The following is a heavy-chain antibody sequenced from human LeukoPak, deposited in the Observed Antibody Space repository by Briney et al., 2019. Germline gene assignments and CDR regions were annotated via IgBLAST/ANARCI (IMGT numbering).Heavy chain of an antibody. V-gene: IGHV3-48*01. CDR3: ARDLGTILPYYFDY. J-gene: IGHJ4*02. D-gene: IGHD3-3*01. CDR1: GFTFSSYS. Sequence: GGSLRLSCAASGFTFSSYSMNWVRQAPGQGLEWVSYISSSSRTIYYADSVKGRFTISRDNAKNSLYLQMNSLRAEDAAVCYCARDLGTILPYYFDYWGQGTLVTVSS. CDR2: ISSSSRTI.